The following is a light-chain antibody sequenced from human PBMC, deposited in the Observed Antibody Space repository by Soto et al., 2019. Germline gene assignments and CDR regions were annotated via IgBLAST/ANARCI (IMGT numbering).Light chain of an antibody. CDR3: QQYNNLPPWT. J-gene: IGKJ1*01. Sequence: EIVMTQSPATLSVSPGERATLSCRASQSVSSNLAWYHQKPGQAPSLLIYGASTRATGIPARFSGSGSGKEFTLTISSLQSEDFAVYYCQQYNNLPPWTFGQGTKVQIK. CDR2: GAS. V-gene: IGKV3-15*01. CDR1: QSVSSN.